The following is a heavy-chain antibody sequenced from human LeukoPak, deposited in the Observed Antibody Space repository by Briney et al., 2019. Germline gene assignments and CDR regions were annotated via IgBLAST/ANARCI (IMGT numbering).Heavy chain of an antibody. Sequence: ASVKVSCKVSGYTLTELSMHWVRQAPGKGLEGMGGFDPEDGETIYAQKFQGRVTMTEDTSTDTAYLELSSLRSEDTAVYYCATKSGSYSYYSGMDVWGQGTTVTVSS. CDR2: FDPEDGET. J-gene: IGHJ6*02. V-gene: IGHV1-24*01. D-gene: IGHD1-26*01. CDR3: ATKSGSYSYYSGMDV. CDR1: GYTLTELS.